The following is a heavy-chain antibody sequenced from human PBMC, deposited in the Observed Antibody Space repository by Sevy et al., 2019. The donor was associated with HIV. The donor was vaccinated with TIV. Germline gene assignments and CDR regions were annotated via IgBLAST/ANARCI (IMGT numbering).Heavy chain of an antibody. V-gene: IGHV3-48*01. CDR1: GFTFSSYS. D-gene: IGHD3-22*01. Sequence: GGSLRLSCAASGFTFSSYSMNWVRQAPGNGLEWVSYISSSSCTIYYADSVKGRFTISRDNAKNSLYLQMNSLRAEDTAVYYCARDLDSDYYDSSGSRSPYYFDYWGQGTLVTVSS. CDR3: ARDLDSDYYDSSGSRSPYYFDY. CDR2: ISSSSCTI. J-gene: IGHJ4*02.